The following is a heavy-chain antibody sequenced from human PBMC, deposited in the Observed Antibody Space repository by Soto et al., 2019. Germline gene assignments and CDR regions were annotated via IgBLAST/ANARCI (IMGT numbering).Heavy chain of an antibody. D-gene: IGHD3-22*01. J-gene: IGHJ4*02. Sequence: GGSLRLSCAASGFTFSIYSMNWVRQAPGKGLEWVSYIMPGSSHIFYADSVKGRFTISRDNAKNSLYLQMNSLRAEDTAVYYCTRHADYYDSSGYYYLISYWGQGTLVTVSS. CDR3: TRHADYYDSSGYYYLISY. CDR2: IMPGSSHI. CDR1: GFTFSIYS. V-gene: IGHV3-48*01.